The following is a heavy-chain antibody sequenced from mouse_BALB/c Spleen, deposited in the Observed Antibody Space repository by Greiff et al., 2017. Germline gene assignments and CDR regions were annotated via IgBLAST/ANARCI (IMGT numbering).Heavy chain of an antibody. Sequence: EVKLVESGGGLVKPGGSLKLSCAASGFTFSDYYMYWVRQTPEKRLEWVATISDGGSYTYYPDSVKGRFTISRDNAKNNLYLQMSSLKSEDTAMYYCARDYYGSRGYAMDYWGQGTSVTVSS. V-gene: IGHV5-4*02. CDR3: ARDYYGSRGYAMDY. D-gene: IGHD1-1*01. J-gene: IGHJ4*01. CDR2: ISDGGSYT. CDR1: GFTFSDYY.